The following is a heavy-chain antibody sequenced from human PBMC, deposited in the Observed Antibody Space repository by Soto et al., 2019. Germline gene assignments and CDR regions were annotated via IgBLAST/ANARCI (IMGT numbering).Heavy chain of an antibody. CDR2: ISISSSYI. J-gene: IGHJ6*02. CDR3: ARETGGSYFSYYYGMDV. D-gene: IGHD1-26*01. V-gene: IGHV3-21*01. Sequence: PGGSLRLACAASVFTCRICSMKWVRQAPCEGLEWVSSISISSSYIYYADSVKGLFTISRDNAKNSLYLQMNSLRAEDTAVYYCARETGGSYFSYYYGMDVWGQGTTVTVSS. CDR1: VFTCRICS.